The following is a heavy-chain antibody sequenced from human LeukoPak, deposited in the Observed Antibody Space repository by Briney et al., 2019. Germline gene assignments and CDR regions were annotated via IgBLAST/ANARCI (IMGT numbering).Heavy chain of an antibody. CDR2: INTSGST. CDR1: GVSISSYY. J-gene: IGHJ4*02. V-gene: IGHV4-4*07. Sequence: EPSETLSLTCTVSGVSISSYYWSWIRQPAGKGLEWIGRINTSGSTNYNPSLKSRVTMSVDTSKNQFSLKLSSVTAADTAVYYCARGAYKYGSGSYYFDYWGQGTLVTVSS. D-gene: IGHD3-10*01. CDR3: ARGAYKYGSGSYYFDY.